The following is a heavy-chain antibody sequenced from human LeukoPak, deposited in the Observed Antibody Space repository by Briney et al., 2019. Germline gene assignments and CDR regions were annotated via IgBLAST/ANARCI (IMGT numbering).Heavy chain of an antibody. V-gene: IGHV3-23*01. CDR1: GFTFSSYA. CDR2: ISGSGGST. J-gene: IGHJ5*02. CDR3: ARIGVGYCSGGSCYWFDP. D-gene: IGHD2-15*01. Sequence: PGGSLRLSCAASGFTFSSYAMSWVRQAPGKGLEWVSAISGSGGSTYYADSVKGRFIISRDNAKNSLYLQMNSLRAEDTAVYYCARIGVGYCSGGSCYWFDPWGQGNLVTVSS.